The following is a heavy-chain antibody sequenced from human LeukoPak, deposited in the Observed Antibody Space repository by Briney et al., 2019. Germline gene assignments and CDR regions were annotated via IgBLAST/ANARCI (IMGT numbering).Heavy chain of an antibody. CDR3: ARENYDILTGYPHFDY. V-gene: IGHV4-4*07. Sequence: SETLSLTCTVSGGSISSYYWSWIRQPAGKGLEWIGRIYTSGSTNYNPSLKSRVTMSVDTSKNQFSLKLSSVTAADTAVYYCARENYDILTGYPHFDYWGQGTLVTVS. CDR1: GGSISSYY. D-gene: IGHD3-9*01. CDR2: IYTSGST. J-gene: IGHJ4*02.